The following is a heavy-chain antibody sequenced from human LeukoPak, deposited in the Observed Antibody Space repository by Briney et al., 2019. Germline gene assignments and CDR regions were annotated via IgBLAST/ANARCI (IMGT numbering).Heavy chain of an antibody. Sequence: ASVKVSCKASGGTFSSYAISWVRQAPGKGLEWMGRIIPILGIANYAQKFQGRITITADKSTSTAYMELSSLRSEDTAVYYCARVGDGYKLDYWGQGTLVTVSS. V-gene: IGHV1-69*04. D-gene: IGHD5-24*01. CDR2: IIPILGIA. J-gene: IGHJ4*02. CDR1: GGTFSSYA. CDR3: ARVGDGYKLDY.